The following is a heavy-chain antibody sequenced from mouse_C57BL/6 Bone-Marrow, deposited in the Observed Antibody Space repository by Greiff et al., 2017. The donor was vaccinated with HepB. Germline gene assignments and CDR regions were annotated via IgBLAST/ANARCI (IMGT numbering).Heavy chain of an antibody. D-gene: IGHD2-4*01. CDR3: ARRGNDYDFLYYFDY. CDR1: GYTFTSYT. V-gene: IGHV1-4*01. J-gene: IGHJ2*01. CDR2: INPSSGYT. Sequence: VQLQQSGAELARPGASVKMSCKASGYTFTSYTMHWVKQRPGQGLEWIGYINPSSGYTKYNQKFKDKATLTADKSSSTAYMQLSSLTSEDSAVYYCARRGNDYDFLYYFDYWGQGTTLTVSS.